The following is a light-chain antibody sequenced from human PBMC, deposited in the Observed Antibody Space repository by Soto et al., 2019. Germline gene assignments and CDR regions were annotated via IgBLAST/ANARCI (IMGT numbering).Light chain of an antibody. CDR2: DSS. V-gene: IGKV1-9*01. Sequence: DIQLTQSPSVLSASVEGRVTISCRASYDISSSLAWYQQEPGKPPKLLIYDSSTLQTGVPSRFTGSGSGRKLTLTISALQFGDFATYFSTQLSHYQHTFGQWTKVDIX. CDR3: TQLSHYQHT. CDR1: YDISSS. J-gene: IGKJ2*01.